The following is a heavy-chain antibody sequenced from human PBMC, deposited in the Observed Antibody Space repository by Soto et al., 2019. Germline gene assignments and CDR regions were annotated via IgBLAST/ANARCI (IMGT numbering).Heavy chain of an antibody. V-gene: IGHV4-59*01. CDR1: GGSISSYY. Sequence: SETLSLTCTVSGGSISSYYWSWIRQPPGKGLEWIGYIYDSGSTHYYPSLKSRVTISVATSKNQFSLKLTSVPAADTAVYYCAPPPRYWGQGTLVTVSS. J-gene: IGHJ4*02. CDR3: APPPRY. CDR2: IYDSGST.